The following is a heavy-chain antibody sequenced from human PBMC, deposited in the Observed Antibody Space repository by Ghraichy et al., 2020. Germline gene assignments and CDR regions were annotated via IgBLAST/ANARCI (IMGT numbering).Heavy chain of an antibody. J-gene: IGHJ6*02. CDR2: IIPILGIA. CDR1: GGTFSSYA. D-gene: IGHD2-2*01. CDR3: ARDRCGSTSCYRVRYGMDV. V-gene: IGHV1-69*04. Sequence: SVKVSCKASGGTFSSYAISWVRQAPGQGLEWMGRIIPILGIANYAQKFQGRVTITADESTSTAYMELSSLTSEDTAVYYCARDRCGSTSCYRVRYGMDVWGQGTTVTVSS.